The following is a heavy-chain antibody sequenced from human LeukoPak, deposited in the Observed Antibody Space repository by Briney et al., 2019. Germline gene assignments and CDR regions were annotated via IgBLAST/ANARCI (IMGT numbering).Heavy chain of an antibody. CDR1: GGSISSSSYY. V-gene: IGHV4-39*07. Sequence: SETLSLTCTDSGGSISSSSYYWGWVRQPPVKGLEWIGSIYYSGSTYYNPSLKSRVTISLDTSKNQFSLKLSSVTAADTAVYYCARGDSYGLGIYWYFDLWGRGTLVTVSS. J-gene: IGHJ2*01. D-gene: IGHD5-18*01. CDR2: IYYSGST. CDR3: ARGDSYGLGIYWYFDL.